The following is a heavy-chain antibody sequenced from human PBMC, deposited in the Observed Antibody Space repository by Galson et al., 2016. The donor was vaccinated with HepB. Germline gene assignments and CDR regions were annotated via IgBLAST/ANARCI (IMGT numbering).Heavy chain of an antibody. D-gene: IGHD3-9*01. CDR3: AKSDWTRRGLYYNALDV. V-gene: IGHV1-69*04. Sequence: SVKVSCKASGDTLINYAFTRVRQAPGEGLEWMAKIIPSMQMTDYAQKFQDRVTINADKSTGTVFMEVRSLTSEDTAIYYCAKSDWTRRGLYYNALDVWGQGTTVTVSS. CDR1: GDTLINYA. J-gene: IGHJ6*02. CDR2: IIPSMQMT.